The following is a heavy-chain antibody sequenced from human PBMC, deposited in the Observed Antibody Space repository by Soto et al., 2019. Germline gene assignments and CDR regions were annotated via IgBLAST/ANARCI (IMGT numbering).Heavy chain of an antibody. D-gene: IGHD3-16*01. Sequence: ASVKVSCKVSGYTLTELSMHWVRQAPGKGLEWMGGFDPEDGETIYAQKFQGRVTMTEDTSTDTAYMELSSLRSEDTAVYYCATWGFPRLLQLNYYYYMDVWGKGTTVTVSS. CDR1: GYTLTELS. J-gene: IGHJ6*03. V-gene: IGHV1-24*01. CDR3: ATWGFPRLLQLNYYYYMDV. CDR2: FDPEDGET.